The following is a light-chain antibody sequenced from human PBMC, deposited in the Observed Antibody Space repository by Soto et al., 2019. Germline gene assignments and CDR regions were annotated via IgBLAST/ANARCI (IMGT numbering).Light chain of an antibody. CDR2: LNSDGSH. Sequence: QPVLTQSPSASASLGASVKLTCTLSSGHSNYAIAWHQQQSEKGPRYLMKLNSDGSHSKGDGIPDRFSGSSSGAERYLTISSLQSEDEADYYCKTWGSGIVVFGGGTQLTVL. V-gene: IGLV4-69*01. CDR1: SGHSNYA. CDR3: KTWGSGIVV. J-gene: IGLJ2*01.